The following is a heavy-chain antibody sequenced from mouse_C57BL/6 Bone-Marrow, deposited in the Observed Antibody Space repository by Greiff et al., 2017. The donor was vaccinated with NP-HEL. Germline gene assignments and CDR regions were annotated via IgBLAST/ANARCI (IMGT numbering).Heavy chain of an antibody. CDR3: ARSGGYNSNLYWYGGV. CDR1: GYTFTSYW. V-gene: IGHV1-64*01. D-gene: IGHD2-5*01. Sequence: VQLQQSGAELVKPGASVKLSCKASGYTFTSYWMHWVKQRPGQGLEWIGMIHPNSGSTNYNEKFKSKATLTVDKSSSTAYMQHSSLTSEDSAVYYCARSGGYNSNLYWYGGVWGTGTTVTAAS. J-gene: IGHJ1*03. CDR2: IHPNSGST.